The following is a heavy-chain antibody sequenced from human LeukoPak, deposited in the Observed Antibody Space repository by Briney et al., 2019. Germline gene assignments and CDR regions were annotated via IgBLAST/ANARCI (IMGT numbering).Heavy chain of an antibody. CDR3: ARADWNDSVDY. V-gene: IGHV4-30-4*01. D-gene: IGHD1-1*01. Sequence: SETLSLTRTVSGGSISSGDYYWSWIRQPPGKGLEWIGYIYYSGSTYSNPSLKSRVTISVGTSKNQFSLKLSSVTAADTAVYYCARADWNDSVDYWGQGTLVTVSS. CDR1: GGSISSGDYY. CDR2: IYYSGST. J-gene: IGHJ4*02.